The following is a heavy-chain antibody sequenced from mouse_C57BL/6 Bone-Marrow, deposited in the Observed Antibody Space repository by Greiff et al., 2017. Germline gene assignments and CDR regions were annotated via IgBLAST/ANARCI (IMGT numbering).Heavy chain of an antibody. Sequence: QVQLQQPGAELVKPGASVKLSCKASGYTFTSYWMHWVKQRPGQGLEWIGMIHPNSGSTNYNEKFKSKATLTVDKSSSTAYMQLSSLTSEDSAVYYCARGRYYGSRLDYWGQGTTLTVSS. D-gene: IGHD1-1*01. J-gene: IGHJ2*01. CDR1: GYTFTSYW. CDR2: IHPNSGST. V-gene: IGHV1-64*01. CDR3: ARGRYYGSRLDY.